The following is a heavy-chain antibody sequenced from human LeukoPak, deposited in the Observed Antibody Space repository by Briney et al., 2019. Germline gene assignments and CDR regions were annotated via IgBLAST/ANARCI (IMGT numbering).Heavy chain of an antibody. CDR3: AREGWERGVDY. CDR2: IWYDGSNK. D-gene: IGHD1-26*01. V-gene: IGHV3-33*01. CDR1: GFTFSSYG. J-gene: IGHJ4*02. Sequence: PGRSLRLSCAASGFTFSSYGMHWVRQAPGKGLEWVAVIWYDGSNKYYADSVKGRFTISRDNSKNTLYLQMNSLRAEDTAVYYCAREGWERGVDYWGQGTLVTVSS.